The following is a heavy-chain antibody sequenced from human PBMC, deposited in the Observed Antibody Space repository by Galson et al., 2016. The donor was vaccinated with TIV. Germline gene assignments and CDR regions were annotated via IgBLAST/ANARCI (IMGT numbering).Heavy chain of an antibody. CDR1: GYTFTSRA. CDR3: ARDGGGTPAKSLGY. D-gene: IGHD3-16*01. V-gene: IGHV1-3*01. CDR2: INAGNGNK. J-gene: IGHJ4*02. Sequence: SVKVSCKASGYTFTSRAVHWVRQAPGQSLEWMAWINAGNGNKKYSENFQGRLTITRDTSASTVYMELGSLRSEDTAVYYCARDGGGTPAKSLGYWGQGTLVTVSS.